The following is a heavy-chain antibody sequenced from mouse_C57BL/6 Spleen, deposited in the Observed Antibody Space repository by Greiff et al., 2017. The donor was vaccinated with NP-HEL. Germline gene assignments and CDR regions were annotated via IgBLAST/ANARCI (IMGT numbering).Heavy chain of an antibody. CDR2: IDPSDSET. CDR1: GYTFTSYW. CDR3: ARPLCDGYYEGFAY. Sequence: QVQLQQPGAELVRPGSSVKLSCKASGYTFTSYWMHWVKQRPIQGLEWIGNIDPSDSETHYNQKFKDKATLTVDKSSSTAYMQLSSLTSEDSAVYYCARPLCDGYYEGFAYWGQGTLVTVSA. V-gene: IGHV1-52*01. J-gene: IGHJ3*01. D-gene: IGHD2-3*01.